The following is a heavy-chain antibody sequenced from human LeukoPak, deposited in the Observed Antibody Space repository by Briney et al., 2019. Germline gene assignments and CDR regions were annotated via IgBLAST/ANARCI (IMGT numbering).Heavy chain of an antibody. V-gene: IGHV3-48*03. J-gene: IGHJ4*02. CDR1: GFTLSSYE. CDR3: ARYYYDSSGYYSLYYFDY. CDR2: ISSSGSTI. Sequence: PGGSLRLSCAASGFTLSSYEMNWVRQAPGKGLEWVSYISSSGSTIYYADSVKGRFTISRDNAKNSLYLQMNSLRAEDTAVYYCARYYYDSSGYYSLYYFDYWGQGTLVTVS. D-gene: IGHD3-22*01.